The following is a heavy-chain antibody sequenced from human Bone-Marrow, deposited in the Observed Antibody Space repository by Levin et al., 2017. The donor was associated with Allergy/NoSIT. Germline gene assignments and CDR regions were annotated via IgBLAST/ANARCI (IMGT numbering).Heavy chain of an antibody. CDR3: ANENLITRRDY. CDR2: IYSGGTT. Sequence: ASVKVSCAASGFTVGNNYMSWVRQAPGKGLEWISVIYSGGTTVYADSVKGRFTIPRDSSTNTLYLQMNSLRVEDTAIDYCANENLITRRDYWGQGTLVTVSS. V-gene: IGHV3-53*01. CDR1: GFTVGNNY. J-gene: IGHJ4*02.